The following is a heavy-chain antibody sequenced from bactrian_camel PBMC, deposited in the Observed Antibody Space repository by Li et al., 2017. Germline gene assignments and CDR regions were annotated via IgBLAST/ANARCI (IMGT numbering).Heavy chain of an antibody. Sequence: VQLVESGGGLVQPGGSLRLSCTTSRFTFSNYAMTWVRQAPEKGLEWVSSISMDGSSTFYADSLKGRFTISQNNAKTTMYLQMDSLKPEDTSVYYCAADLNLASRRISNACTLSQGTQVTVS. V-gene: IGHV3S40*01. CDR1: RFTFSNYA. J-gene: IGHJ4*01. CDR2: ISMDGSST. D-gene: IGHD1*01.